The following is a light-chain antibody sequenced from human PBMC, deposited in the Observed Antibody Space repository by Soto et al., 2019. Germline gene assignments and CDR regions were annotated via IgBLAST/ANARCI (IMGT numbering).Light chain of an antibody. Sequence: DIQMTQSPSSLSASVGDRVTITCRASQSISNWLAWYQQKPGKAPKVLIYDASTLESCVPSRFSGSGSGTEFTLTISSLQPDDFATYYCQRYNSHSETFGQGTKVEIK. CDR2: DAS. CDR3: QRYNSHSET. J-gene: IGKJ1*01. CDR1: QSISNW. V-gene: IGKV1-5*01.